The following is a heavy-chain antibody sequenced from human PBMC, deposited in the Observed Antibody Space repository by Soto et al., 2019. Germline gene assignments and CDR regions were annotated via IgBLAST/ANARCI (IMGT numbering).Heavy chain of an antibody. CDR3: ARRIRSAAFDI. V-gene: IGHV4-59*08. CDR2: IYYSGST. Sequence: PSETLSLTCTVSGGSISSYYWSWIRQPPGKGLEWIGYIYYSGSTNYNPSLKSRVTISVDTSKNQFSLKLSSVTAADTAVYYCARRIRSAAFDIRGQRTMVTVSS. D-gene: IGHD6-6*01. CDR1: GGSISSYY. J-gene: IGHJ3*02.